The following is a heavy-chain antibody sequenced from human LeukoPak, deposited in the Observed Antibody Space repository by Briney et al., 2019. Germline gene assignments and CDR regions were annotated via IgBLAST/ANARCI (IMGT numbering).Heavy chain of an antibody. V-gene: IGHV1-69*02. D-gene: IGHD6-6*01. CDR1: GGTFSSYT. J-gene: IGHJ6*03. CDR3: GLVSGYYYMDV. Sequence: SVKVSCKGSGGTFSSYTISWVRQAPGQGLEWMGRIIPILGIANYAQKFQGSVTITADKSTSTAYMELSSLRSEGTAVYYCGLVSGYYYMDVWGKGTTVTVSS. CDR2: IIPILGIA.